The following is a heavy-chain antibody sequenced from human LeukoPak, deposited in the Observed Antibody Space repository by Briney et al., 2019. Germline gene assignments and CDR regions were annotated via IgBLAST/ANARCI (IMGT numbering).Heavy chain of an antibody. CDR3: AKRDSSGSYPYYFDY. D-gene: IGHD3-22*01. CDR1: GFTFRTYA. Sequence: PGGSLRLSCAASGFTFRTYAMSWVRQAPGKGLEWVSAISGSGIVTYYADSVKGRFTISRDNSKDTLYLQMNSLRAEDTAVYYCAKRDSSGSYPYYFDYWGQGTLVTVSS. J-gene: IGHJ4*02. V-gene: IGHV3-23*01. CDR2: ISGSGIVT.